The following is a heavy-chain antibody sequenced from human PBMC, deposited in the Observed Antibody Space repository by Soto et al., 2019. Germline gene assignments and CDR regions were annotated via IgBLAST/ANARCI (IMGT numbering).Heavy chain of an antibody. Sequence: QVQLVQSGAEVKKPGASVKVSCKASGYTFTSYAMHWVRQAPGQRLEWMGWINAGNGNTKYSQKFQGRVTITRDTSASTAYMELSSLRSEDTAVYYCARVPSPIWFGELRGFDYWGQGTLVTVSS. CDR3: ARVPSPIWFGELRGFDY. CDR1: GYTFTSYA. V-gene: IGHV1-3*01. J-gene: IGHJ4*02. CDR2: INAGNGNT. D-gene: IGHD3-10*01.